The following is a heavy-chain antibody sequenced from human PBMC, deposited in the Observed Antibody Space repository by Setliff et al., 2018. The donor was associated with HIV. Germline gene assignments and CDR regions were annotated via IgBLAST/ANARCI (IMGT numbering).Heavy chain of an antibody. Sequence: PVGSLRLSCAASGFTFSSYSMNWVRQAPGKGLEWVSSISSSSSYIYYADSVKGRFTISGDDAKNSLYLQMNSLRAEDTAVYYCARDTPPIYWGQGTLVTVSS. CDR1: GFTFSSYS. J-gene: IGHJ4*02. V-gene: IGHV3-21*01. CDR3: ARDTPPIY. CDR2: ISSSSSYI.